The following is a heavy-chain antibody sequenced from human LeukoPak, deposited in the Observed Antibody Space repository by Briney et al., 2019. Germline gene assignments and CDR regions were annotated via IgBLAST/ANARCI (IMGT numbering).Heavy chain of an antibody. Sequence: GESLKISCRGSGYSFPIYWIAWVRQMPGKGLEWMGIIYPGDSDTSYSPSFQGQVIISADKSNTTAYLQWSSLKASDTAVYYCARNYGSVTEYAFDIWGQGTMVTVSS. D-gene: IGHD3-10*01. V-gene: IGHV5-51*01. J-gene: IGHJ3*02. CDR3: ARNYGSVTEYAFDI. CDR2: IYPGDSDT. CDR1: GYSFPIYW.